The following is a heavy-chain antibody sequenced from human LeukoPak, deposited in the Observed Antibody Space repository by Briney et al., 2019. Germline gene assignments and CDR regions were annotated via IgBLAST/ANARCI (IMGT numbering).Heavy chain of an antibody. Sequence: GGSLRLSCAASGFTFSSYWMSWVRQAPGKGLEWVANIKQDGSEKQYVDSVKGRFAISGDNAENSLYLQMNSLKAEDTAVYYCGRFTRSGDSVYWGQGTLVTVSS. CDR3: GRFTRSGDSVY. CDR2: IKQDGSEK. J-gene: IGHJ4*02. CDR1: GFTFSSYW. V-gene: IGHV3-7*04. D-gene: IGHD7-27*01.